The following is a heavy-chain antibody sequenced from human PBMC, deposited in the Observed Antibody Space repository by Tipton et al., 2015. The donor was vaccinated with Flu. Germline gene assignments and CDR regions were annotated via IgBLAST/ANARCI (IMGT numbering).Heavy chain of an antibody. CDR1: GFTFSRYA. CDR3: AKDREMATIRWYFDL. CDR2: VSGGGGTR. D-gene: IGHD5-24*01. Sequence: SLRLSCAASGFTFSRYAMSWVRQAPGKGLEWVSAVSGGGGTRYFADSVKGRFTISRDNSKNTLYLQMNSLRAEDTAVYYCAKDREMATIRWYFDLWGRGTLVTVSS. V-gene: IGHV3-23*01. J-gene: IGHJ2*01.